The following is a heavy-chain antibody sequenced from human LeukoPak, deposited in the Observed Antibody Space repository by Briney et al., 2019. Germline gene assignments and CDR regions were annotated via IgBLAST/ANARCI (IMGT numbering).Heavy chain of an antibody. CDR2: IKSKTDGGTT. CDR1: GFTFSNAW. CDR3: TTESWIQLWAFDY. D-gene: IGHD5-18*01. J-gene: IGHJ4*02. Sequence: PGGSLRLSCAASGFTFSNAWMSWVRQAPGKGLEWVGRIKSKTDGGTTDYAAPVKGRFTISRDDSKNTPYLQMNSLKTEDTAVYYCTTESWIQLWAFDYWGQGTLVTVSS. V-gene: IGHV3-15*01.